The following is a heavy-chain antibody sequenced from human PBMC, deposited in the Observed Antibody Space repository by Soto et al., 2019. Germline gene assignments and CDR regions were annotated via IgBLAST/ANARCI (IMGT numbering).Heavy chain of an antibody. D-gene: IGHD3-22*01. CDR2: IYYSGST. V-gene: IGHV4-59*01. Sequence: SETLSLTCTVSGGSISSYYWSWIRQPPGKGLEWIGYIYYSGSTNYNPSLKSRVTISVDTSKNQFSLKLSSVTAADTAVYYCARDYYDSSGYFDYWGQGTLVTVSS. CDR1: GGSISSYY. J-gene: IGHJ4*02. CDR3: ARDYYDSSGYFDY.